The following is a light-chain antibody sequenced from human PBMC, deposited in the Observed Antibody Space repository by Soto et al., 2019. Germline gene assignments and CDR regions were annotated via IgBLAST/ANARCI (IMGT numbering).Light chain of an antibody. CDR1: QGISSY. CDR2: AAS. Sequence: DMQLTQSPSFLSASVGDRVTITSRASQGISSYLAWYQQKPGKAPKLLIYAASTLQSGVPSRFSGSGSGTDFTLTISSMQPEDFATYYCQQLKSYLVFGPGTKVDIK. CDR3: QQLKSYLV. V-gene: IGKV1-9*01. J-gene: IGKJ3*01.